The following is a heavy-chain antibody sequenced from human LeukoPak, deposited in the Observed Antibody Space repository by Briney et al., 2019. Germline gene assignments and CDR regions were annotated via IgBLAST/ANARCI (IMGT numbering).Heavy chain of an antibody. D-gene: IGHD5-18*01. CDR3: ARGWVDTAMSD. CDR2: ISSSSSSS. V-gene: IGHV3-48*04. J-gene: IGHJ4*01. CDR1: GFTFSSYS. Sequence: GGPLRLSCAASGFTFSSYSMNWGRPAPGKGVGWVSYISSSSSSSYYADSGKGRFTIARDNAKNSLYLQSNSLRAEDTAVYHCARGWVDTAMSDWGQGTLVTVSS.